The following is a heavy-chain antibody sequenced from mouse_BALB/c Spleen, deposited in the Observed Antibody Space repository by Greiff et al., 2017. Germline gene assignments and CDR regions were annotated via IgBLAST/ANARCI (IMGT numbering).Heavy chain of an antibody. Sequence: EVQLQESGAELVKPGASVKLSCTASGFNIKDTYMHWVKQRPEQGLEWIGRIDPANGNTKYDPKFQGKASITADTSSNTAYLQLSSLTSEDTAVYYCASYYGNYDWFAYWGQGTLVTVSA. CDR2: IDPANGNT. CDR1: GFNIKDTY. CDR3: ASYYGNYDWFAY. V-gene: IGHV14-3*02. D-gene: IGHD2-1*01. J-gene: IGHJ3*01.